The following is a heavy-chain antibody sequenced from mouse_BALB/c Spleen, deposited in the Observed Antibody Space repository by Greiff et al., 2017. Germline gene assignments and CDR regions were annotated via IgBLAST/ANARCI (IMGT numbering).Heavy chain of an antibody. CDR2: ISSGGSYT. Sequence: DVQLVESGGGLVKPGGSLKLSCAASGFTFGSYTMSWVRQTPEKRLEWVATISSGGSYTYYPDSVKGRFTISRDNAKNTLYLQMSSLKSEDTAMYYCTRDYGSSSWFAYWGQGTLVTVSA. D-gene: IGHD1-1*01. CDR3: TRDYGSSSWFAY. V-gene: IGHV5-6-4*01. J-gene: IGHJ3*01. CDR1: GFTFGSYT.